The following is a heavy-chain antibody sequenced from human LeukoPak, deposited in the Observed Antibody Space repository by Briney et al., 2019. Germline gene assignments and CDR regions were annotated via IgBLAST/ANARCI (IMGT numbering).Heavy chain of an antibody. V-gene: IGHV3-74*01. D-gene: IGHD6-6*01. CDR2: ISPTGSTT. CDR1: GFSFSGHW. Sequence: GGSLRLSCTASGFSFSGHWMHWAHQLPGKGLVWVSRISPTGSTTSYADSVKGRFTVSRDNAKDTLYLQVNNLRAEDTAVYYCARGPNSNWSGLDFWGQGTLLTVSS. J-gene: IGHJ4*02. CDR3: ARGPNSNWSGLDF.